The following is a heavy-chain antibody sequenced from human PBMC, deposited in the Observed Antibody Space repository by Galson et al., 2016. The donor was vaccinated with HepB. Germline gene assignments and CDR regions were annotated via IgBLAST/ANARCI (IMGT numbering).Heavy chain of an antibody. J-gene: IGHJ6*02. Sequence: LRLSCAASAFTFSRYSMSWVRQAPGNGLEWLSSISSSSDYIHSADSVKGQFTISRDNAKNSLYLHLSSLRVDDTAVYYCARAMGQYQLLPFAMNVWGQGTMVAVSS. CDR3: ARAMGQYQLLPFAMNV. CDR2: ISSSSDYI. D-gene: IGHD2-2*01. V-gene: IGHV3-21*01. CDR1: AFTFSRYS.